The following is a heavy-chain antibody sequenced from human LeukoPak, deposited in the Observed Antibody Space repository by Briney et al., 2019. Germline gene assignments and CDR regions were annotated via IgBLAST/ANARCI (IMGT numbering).Heavy chain of an antibody. D-gene: IGHD2-15*01. CDR3: AKDVGYCSSAGCSQSDH. J-gene: IGHJ4*02. CDR2: ISGNGGRT. Sequence: PGGSLRLSCAASGFIVNTNYMTWVRQAPGKGLDWVSGISGNGGRTEHAGSVKGRFTISRDNSKNTLYLQMNSLRAEDTAVYYCAKDVGYCSSAGCSQSDHWGRGTLVTVSS. CDR1: GFIVNTNY. V-gene: IGHV3-23*01.